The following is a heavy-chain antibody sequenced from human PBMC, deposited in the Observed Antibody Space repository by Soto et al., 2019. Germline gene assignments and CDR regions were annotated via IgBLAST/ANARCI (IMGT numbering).Heavy chain of an antibody. CDR2: IYHSGST. Sequence: SETLSLTCAVSGYSISSGYYWGWIRQPPGKGLEWIGSIYHSGSTYYNPSLKSRVTRSVDTSKNQFALKLSSVTAADTAVHCCARFHLPDFDIWGQGTMVTV. CDR1: GYSISSGYY. J-gene: IGHJ3*02. V-gene: IGHV4-38-2*01. CDR3: ARFHLPDFDI.